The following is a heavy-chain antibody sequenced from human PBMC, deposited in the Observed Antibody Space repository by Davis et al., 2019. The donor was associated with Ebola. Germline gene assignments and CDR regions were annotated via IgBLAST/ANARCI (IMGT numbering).Heavy chain of an antibody. CDR1: GGSISSSSYY. J-gene: IGHJ6*04. V-gene: IGHV4-39*07. CDR2: MYYSGST. Sequence: MPSETLSLTCTVSGGSISSSSYYWSWIRQPPGKGLEWIGYMYYSGSTYYNPSLKSRVTISGDTSKNQFSLKLSSVTAADTAVYYCARDPIGYYYYGMDVWGKGTTVTVSS. CDR3: ARDPIGYYYYGMDV.